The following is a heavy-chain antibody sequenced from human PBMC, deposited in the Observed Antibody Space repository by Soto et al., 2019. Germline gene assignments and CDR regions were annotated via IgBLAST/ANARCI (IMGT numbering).Heavy chain of an antibody. CDR1: GAALNSGNYY. V-gene: IGHV4-31*03. CDR2: IYVTGAV. Sequence: PXETLSLTCSVSGAALNSGNYYWSCIRQVPGKGLEWIGHIYVTGAVDYNPSLRDRITISQDTSERQFSLNLRLVTAADTAVYYCARLRIATNNYKWLDPRGQGTLVTV. D-gene: IGHD2-21*01. CDR3: ARLRIATNNYKWLDP. J-gene: IGHJ5*02.